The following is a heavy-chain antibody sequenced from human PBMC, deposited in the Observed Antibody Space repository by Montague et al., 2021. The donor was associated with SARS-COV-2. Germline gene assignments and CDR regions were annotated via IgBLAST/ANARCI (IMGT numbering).Heavy chain of an antibody. D-gene: IGHD5-24*01. J-gene: IGHJ5*02. V-gene: IGHV4-59*01. CDR3: AREDRWNWFDP. CDR2: IYYRGST. Sequence: SETLSLTCTVSGGSINSSYWSWILQPPGKGLVWIGYIYYRGSTTYNPSLETRVTISVDPSKNQFSWKLSSLTAADTAVYYCAREDRWNWFDPWGQGTLVIVSS. CDR1: GGSINSSY.